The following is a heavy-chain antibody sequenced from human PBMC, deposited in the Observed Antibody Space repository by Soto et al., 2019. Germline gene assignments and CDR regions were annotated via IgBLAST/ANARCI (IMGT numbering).Heavy chain of an antibody. Sequence: PGGSLRLSCAASGFTFSSYWMHWVRQAPGRGLVWVSRINSDGSSAYYAHSVKGRFTITTDSSKNTVFLQMNSLRAEDTAVYYCAKVGSLISSHTWGQGTLVTVSS. CDR2: INSDGSSA. J-gene: IGHJ5*02. V-gene: IGHV3-74*01. D-gene: IGHD3-3*02. CDR3: AKVGSLISSHT. CDR1: GFTFSSYW.